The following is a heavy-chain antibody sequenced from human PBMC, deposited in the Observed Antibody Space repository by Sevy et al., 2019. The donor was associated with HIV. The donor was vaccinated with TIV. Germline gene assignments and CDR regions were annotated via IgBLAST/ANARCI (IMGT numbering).Heavy chain of an antibody. J-gene: IGHJ5*02. D-gene: IGHD3-9*01. CDR1: GYTLTKLS. CDR2: VDPQHGET. V-gene: IGHV1-24*01. Sequence: ASVKVSCKVSGYTLTKLSMNWVRQAPGKGLEWMGHVDPQHGETIYAERFQGRVTITADTSLDTGYMDLSRLTSEDTAVYYCSTVGLRYLSGFSSYQGDWFDPWGQGTLVTVSS. CDR3: STVGLRYLSGFSSYQGDWFDP.